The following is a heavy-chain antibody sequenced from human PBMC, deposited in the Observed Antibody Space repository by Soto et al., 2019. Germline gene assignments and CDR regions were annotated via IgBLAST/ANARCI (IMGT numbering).Heavy chain of an antibody. CDR1: GFTFSVYA. D-gene: IGHD3-16*01. CDR2: ISGSGGST. Sequence: GGSLRLSCEASGFTFSVYAMSWVRQAPGKGLEWVSAISGSGGSTYFADSVKGRFTISRDNSKNMVYLQMNSLRAEDTAVYYCAKAGDCIYTGCSLYYGMDVWGQGTTVTVSS. J-gene: IGHJ6*02. CDR3: AKAGDCIYTGCSLYYGMDV. V-gene: IGHV3-23*01.